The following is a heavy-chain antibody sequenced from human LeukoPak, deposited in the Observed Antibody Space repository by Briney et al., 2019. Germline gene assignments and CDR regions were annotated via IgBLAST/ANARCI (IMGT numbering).Heavy chain of an antibody. Sequence: GGSLRLSCAASGFTFSNYAVHWVRQAPGKGLEWVAVISYDGGNKYYADSVKGRFTISRDNSKSTLYLQISSLGDEDTALYYCAQSAGFDPWGQGTLVTVSS. V-gene: IGHV3-30-3*01. CDR2: ISYDGGNK. J-gene: IGHJ5*02. CDR3: AQSAGFDP. CDR1: GFTFSNYA.